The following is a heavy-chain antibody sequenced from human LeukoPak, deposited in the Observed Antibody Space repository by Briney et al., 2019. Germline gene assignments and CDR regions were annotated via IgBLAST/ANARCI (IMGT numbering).Heavy chain of an antibody. CDR1: GGSISTYC. J-gene: IGHJ4*02. Sequence: SETLSLTCTVSGGSISTYCWSWIRQPAGKGLEWIGHICTSGSTNYNPSLKSRVTMSVDTSKNQFSLKLISGTAADPAVYYWAKKRVLYSGYDTANDYWGQGTLVTVSS. CDR2: ICTSGST. D-gene: IGHD5-12*01. CDR3: AKKRVLYSGYDTANDY. V-gene: IGHV4-4*07.